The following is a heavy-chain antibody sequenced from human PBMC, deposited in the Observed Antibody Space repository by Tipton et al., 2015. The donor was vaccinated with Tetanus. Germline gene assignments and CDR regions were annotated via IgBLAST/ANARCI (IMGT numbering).Heavy chain of an antibody. CDR1: DYSISTGYY. J-gene: IGHJ4*02. D-gene: IGHD4-23*01. CDR2: IFHRGST. Sequence: LRLSCSVTDYSISTGYYWGWIRQPPGKGLEWIGSIFHRGSTYYNASLKSRVTISVDASKNQFSLKLSSVTAADTAVYYCARGILGGNSGSTFDYWGQGTLVTVSS. V-gene: IGHV4-38-2*01. CDR3: ARGILGGNSGSTFDY.